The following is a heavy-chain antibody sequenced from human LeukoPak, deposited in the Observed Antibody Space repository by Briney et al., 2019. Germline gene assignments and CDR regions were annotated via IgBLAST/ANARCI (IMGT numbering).Heavy chain of an antibody. D-gene: IGHD1-26*01. V-gene: IGHV3-21*01. CDR1: GFTFSSYS. Sequence: PGGSLRLSCAASGFTFSSYSMSWVRQAPGKGLEWVSSISTSSSYIYYADSVKGRFTISRDNAKNSLYLQMNSLRAEDTAVYYCARDHEGVVGGTGGVDYWGQGTLVTVSS. CDR3: ARDHEGVVGGTGGVDY. J-gene: IGHJ4*02. CDR2: ISTSSSYI.